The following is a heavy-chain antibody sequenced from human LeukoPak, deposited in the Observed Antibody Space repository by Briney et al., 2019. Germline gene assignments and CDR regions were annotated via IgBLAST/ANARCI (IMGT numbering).Heavy chain of an antibody. J-gene: IGHJ3*02. CDR3: ATPGPDWGDAFDI. CDR1: GYSVMELS. V-gene: IGHV1-24*01. D-gene: IGHD3/OR15-3a*01. Sequence: ASVKVSCKVSGYSVMELSMHWVRQAPGKGLEWKGGFDPEDGETIYAQKFQGRVTMTEDTSTDTAYMELSSLRSEDTAVYYCATPGPDWGDAFDIWGQGTMVTVSS. CDR2: FDPEDGET.